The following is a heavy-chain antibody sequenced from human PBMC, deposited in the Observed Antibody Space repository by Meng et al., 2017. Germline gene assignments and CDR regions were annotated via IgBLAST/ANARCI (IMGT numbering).Heavy chain of an antibody. CDR1: GFTVSSNY. CDR2: IYSGGST. Sequence: GESLKISCAASGFTVSSNYMSWVRQAPGKGLEWVSVIYSGGSTYYADSVKGRFTISRDNSKNTLYLQMNSLRAEDTAVYYCARERVLVVVGATDDAFDIWGQGTMVTVSS. CDR3: ARERVLVVVGATDDAFDI. J-gene: IGHJ3*02. D-gene: IGHD1-26*01. V-gene: IGHV3-53*05.